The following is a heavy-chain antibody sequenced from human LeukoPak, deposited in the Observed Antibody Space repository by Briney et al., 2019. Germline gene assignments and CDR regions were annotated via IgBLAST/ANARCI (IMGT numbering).Heavy chain of an antibody. CDR1: GFTFSSYG. D-gene: IGHD6-13*01. Sequence: PGGSLRLSCAASGFTFSSYGMHWVRQAPGKGLEWVAVIWYDGSNKYYADSVKGRFTISRDDSKNTLYLQMNSLRAEDTAVYYCARVGIAAAGKGFGYYYYMDVWGKGTTVTVSS. J-gene: IGHJ6*03. V-gene: IGHV3-33*01. CDR3: ARVGIAAAGKGFGYYYYMDV. CDR2: IWYDGSNK.